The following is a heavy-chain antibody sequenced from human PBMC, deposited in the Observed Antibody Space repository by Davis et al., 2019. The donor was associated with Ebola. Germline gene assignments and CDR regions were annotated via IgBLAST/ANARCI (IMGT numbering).Heavy chain of an antibody. D-gene: IGHD3-3*01. Sequence: GESLKISCAASGFTFSSYAMSWVRQAPGKGLEWVSAISGSGGSTYYADSVKGRFTISRDNSKNTLYLQMNSLRAEDTAVYYCAKHALEWLSIGYYYYGMDVWGQGTTVTVSS. CDR3: AKHALEWLSIGYYYYGMDV. CDR2: ISGSGGST. V-gene: IGHV3-23*01. CDR1: GFTFSSYA. J-gene: IGHJ6*02.